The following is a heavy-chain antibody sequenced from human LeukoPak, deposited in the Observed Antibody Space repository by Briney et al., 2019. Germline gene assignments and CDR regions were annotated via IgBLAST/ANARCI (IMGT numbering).Heavy chain of an antibody. CDR3: ARHGTISSESYFDY. V-gene: IGHV4-59*08. CDR1: GGSVSSYY. Sequence: SETLSLTCSVSGGSVSSYYWSWIRQSPGKGLEWIGYIHNSGRTNYNPSLKSRVTGFVDTSKNQVSLRLSSVTAADTAVYYCARHGTISSESYFDYWVQGALVTVSS. D-gene: IGHD1-14*01. CDR2: IHNSGRT. J-gene: IGHJ4*02.